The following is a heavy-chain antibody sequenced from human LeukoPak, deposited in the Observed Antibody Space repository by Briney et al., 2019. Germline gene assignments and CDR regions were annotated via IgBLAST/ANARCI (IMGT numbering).Heavy chain of an antibody. CDR3: ARGAPSMPFES. CDR2: IYYSGAT. J-gene: IGHJ4*02. Sequence: PSETLSLTCTVSGGSISSYYWSWIRHPPRKGLEWIGYIYYSGATNYNPSPTSRVTILLYTSKNQFSLKLSSVTAAATAAYYCARGAPSMPFESWGEGKLVTVSS. CDR1: GGSISSYY. V-gene: IGHV4-59*01. D-gene: IGHD2/OR15-2a*01.